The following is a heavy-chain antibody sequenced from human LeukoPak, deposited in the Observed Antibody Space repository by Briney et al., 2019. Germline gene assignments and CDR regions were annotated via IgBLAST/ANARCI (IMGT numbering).Heavy chain of an antibody. V-gene: IGHV4-59*12. J-gene: IGHJ3*02. Sequence: PSETLSLTCTVSGGSISSYYWSWIRQPPGKGLEWIGYIYYSGSTNYNPSLKSRVTISVDTSKNQFSLKLRSVTAADTAVYYCARDRYSGYDGLGAFDIWGQGTMVTVSS. CDR3: ARDRYSGYDGLGAFDI. CDR2: IYYSGST. CDR1: GGSISSYY. D-gene: IGHD5-12*01.